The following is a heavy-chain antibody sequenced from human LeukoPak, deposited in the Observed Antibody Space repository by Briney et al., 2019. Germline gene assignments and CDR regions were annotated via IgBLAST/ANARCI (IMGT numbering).Heavy chain of an antibody. V-gene: IGHV4-59*12. CDR1: GGSISSYY. CDR3: ARGRITMVRGVINGPYNWFDP. J-gene: IGHJ5*02. D-gene: IGHD3-10*01. CDR2: IYYSGST. Sequence: PSETLSLTCTVSGGSISSYYWSWIRQPPGKGLEWIGYIYYSGSTYYNPALKRRVTISVDTSKNQFSLKLSSVTAADTAVYYCARGRITMVRGVINGPYNWFDPWGQGTLVTVSS.